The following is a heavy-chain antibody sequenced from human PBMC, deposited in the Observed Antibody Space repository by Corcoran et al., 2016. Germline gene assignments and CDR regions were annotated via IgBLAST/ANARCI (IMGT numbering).Heavy chain of an antibody. CDR3: ARESRLYYYGSGAYFDY. CDR1: GFTFSTKW. J-gene: IGHJ4*02. D-gene: IGHD3-10*01. CDR2: IKGDGSTK. V-gene: IGHV3-7*03. Sequence: EVQLVESGGGLVQPGGSLRLSCVASGFTFSTKWMNWVRQAPGRGLEWVANIKGDGSTKKYVDSVKGRFTISRDNAKNSLYLQMNSLRAEDTAVYYCARESRLYYYGSGAYFDYWGQGTLVTVSS.